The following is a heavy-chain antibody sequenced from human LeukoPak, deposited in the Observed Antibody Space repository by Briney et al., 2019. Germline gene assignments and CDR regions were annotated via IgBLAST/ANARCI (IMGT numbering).Heavy chain of an antibody. Sequence: SETLSLTCVVYGGSFSGYYWSWIRQPPGKGLEWIGEINHSGSTNYNPSLKSRVTISIDTSKNQFSLKLNSVTAADTAVYYCASLRFTAGYWGQGTRVTVSS. CDR3: ASLRFTAGY. J-gene: IGHJ4*02. CDR2: INHSGST. V-gene: IGHV4-34*01. D-gene: IGHD5-18*01. CDR1: GGSFSGYY.